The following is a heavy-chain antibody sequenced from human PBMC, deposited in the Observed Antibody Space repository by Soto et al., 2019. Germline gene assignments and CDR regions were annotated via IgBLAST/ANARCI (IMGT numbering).Heavy chain of an antibody. V-gene: IGHV4-39*01. D-gene: IGHD2-21*01. Sequence: QLQLQESGPGLVKPSETLSLTCTVSGGSISSSSYYWGWIRQPPGKGLEWIGSIYYTGSTYYNPSLKSRVTISVDTSKNQFSLKLSSVTAADTAVYYCARHLIPYLIDAFDIWGQGTMVTVSS. CDR2: IYYTGST. CDR1: GGSISSSSYY. J-gene: IGHJ3*02. CDR3: ARHLIPYLIDAFDI.